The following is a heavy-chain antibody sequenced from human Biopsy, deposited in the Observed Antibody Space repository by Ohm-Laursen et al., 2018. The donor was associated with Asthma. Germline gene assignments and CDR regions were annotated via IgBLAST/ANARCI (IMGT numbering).Heavy chain of an antibody. CDR1: GYNFISFA. V-gene: IGHV1-3*04. D-gene: IGHD3-9*01. J-gene: IGHJ3*01. CDR2: VNTGNGDT. Sequence: GSSVKVSCKASGYNFISFAIHWVRQAPGQRLEWMGWVNTGNGDTKYSQKFQGRVTITRDTSANTAYMELRSLRSEDTATYYCARTYYDFLTGQVKDVFGVWGQGQWSPSLQ. CDR3: ARTYYDFLTGQVKDVFGV.